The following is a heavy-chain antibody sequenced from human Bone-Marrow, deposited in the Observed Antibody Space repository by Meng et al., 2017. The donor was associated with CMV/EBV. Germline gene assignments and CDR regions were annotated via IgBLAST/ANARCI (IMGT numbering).Heavy chain of an antibody. CDR1: GFSLSTGGMC. CDR2: IAWDDDK. CDR3: ARIRGTPGLGEARDYFDY. V-gene: IGHV2-70*13. D-gene: IGHD1-7*01. Sequence: SGPTLVKPTQTLTLTCTFSGFSLSTGGMCVNWVRQPPGKALEWLALIAWDDDKYYNTSLKTRLTISKDTSKNQVVLTMTDMDPVDTATYYCARIRGTPGLGEARDYFDYWGQGTLVTVSS. J-gene: IGHJ4*02.